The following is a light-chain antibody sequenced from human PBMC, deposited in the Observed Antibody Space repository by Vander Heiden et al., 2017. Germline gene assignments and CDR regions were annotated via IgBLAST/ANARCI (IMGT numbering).Light chain of an antibody. CDR2: AAS. Sequence: DIQMTQSPSSLSASVGDRVTITCRASQSISSYLNWYHQKPGKAPKLLIYAASSLQSGVPSRFSGSGSGTDFTLTISRLQPEDFATYYCQQCDSTPRTFGQGTKVEIK. CDR1: QSISSY. CDR3: QQCDSTPRT. J-gene: IGKJ1*01. V-gene: IGKV1-39*01.